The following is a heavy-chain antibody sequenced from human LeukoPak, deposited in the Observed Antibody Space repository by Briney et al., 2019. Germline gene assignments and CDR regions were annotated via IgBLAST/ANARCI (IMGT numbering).Heavy chain of an antibody. D-gene: IGHD1-26*01. CDR3: ARNQGGGFDP. J-gene: IGHJ5*02. Sequence: GGSLRLSCAASGFSLRSFWMDWVRQAPGEGLVWVSGINNDGSTTVYADSVKGRFTISRDNAKNTLYLQMDSLGAEDTAVYYCARNQGGGFDPWGQGILVTVSS. V-gene: IGHV3-74*01. CDR1: GFSLRSFW. CDR2: INNDGSTT.